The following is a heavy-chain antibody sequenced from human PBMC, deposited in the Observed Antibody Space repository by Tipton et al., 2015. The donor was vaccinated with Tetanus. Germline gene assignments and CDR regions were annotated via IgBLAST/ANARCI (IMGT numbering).Heavy chain of an antibody. V-gene: IGHV4-59*01. J-gene: IGHJ4*02. CDR1: SGSINSYY. D-gene: IGHD3-3*01. CDR2: IYFSGHT. Sequence: GLVKPSETLSLTCTVSSGSINSYYWSWLRRPPGKALEWIGYIYFSGHTKYSPSLKSRVTMSVDTSMNQVSLNLTSVTAADTAVYYCARTSGYMYSDCWGQGTLVTVSS. CDR3: ARTSGYMYSDC.